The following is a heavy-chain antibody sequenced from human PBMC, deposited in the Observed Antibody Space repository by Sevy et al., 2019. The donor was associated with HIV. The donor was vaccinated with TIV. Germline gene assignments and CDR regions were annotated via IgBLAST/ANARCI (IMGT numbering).Heavy chain of an antibody. CDR3: ARDRWVSLFDF. D-gene: IGHD3-16*02. CDR2: IFTTGSS. CDR1: GGSISSGGYY. J-gene: IGHJ4*02. V-gene: IGHV4-61*02. Sequence: PSETLSLTCTVSGGSISSGGYYWSWLRQPAGKGLEWIGRIFTTGSSNYNSSLGSRVTMSVDPSKNQFSLKLTSVTAADTAVYYCARDRWVSLFDFWGQGTLVTVSS.